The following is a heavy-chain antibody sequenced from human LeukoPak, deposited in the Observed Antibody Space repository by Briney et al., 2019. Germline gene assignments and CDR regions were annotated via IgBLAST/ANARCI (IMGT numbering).Heavy chain of an antibody. V-gene: IGHV3-33*01. CDR1: GFTFSSYG. CDR3: ARGLEDDYGGNPSDAFDT. Sequence: PGGSLRLSCAASGFTFSSYGMHWVRQAPGKGLEWVAVIWYDGSNKYYADSVKGRFTISRDDSKNTLYLQMNSLRAEDTAVYYCARGLEDDYGGNPSDAFDTWGQGTMVTVSS. CDR2: IWYDGSNK. J-gene: IGHJ3*02. D-gene: IGHD4-23*01.